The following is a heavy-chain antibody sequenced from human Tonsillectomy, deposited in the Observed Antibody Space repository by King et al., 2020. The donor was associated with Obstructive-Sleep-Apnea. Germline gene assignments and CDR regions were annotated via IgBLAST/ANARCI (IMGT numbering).Heavy chain of an antibody. CDR2: ITSDSSTI. CDR1: GFTFGSYS. D-gene: IGHD4-17*01. V-gene: IGHV3-48*02. CDR3: ARLVADYGDYINWYFDL. J-gene: IGHJ2*01. Sequence: VQLVESGGGLVQPGGSLRLSCAASGFTFGSYSVNWVRQAPGKGLEWVSHITSDSSTIFYADSVKGRFTISRDNAKNSLYLQMNSLRDEDTAVYYCARLVADYGDYINWYFDLWGRGTLVTVSS.